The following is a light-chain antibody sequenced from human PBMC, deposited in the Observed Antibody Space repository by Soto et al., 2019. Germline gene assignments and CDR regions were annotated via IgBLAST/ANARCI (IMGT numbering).Light chain of an antibody. CDR3: RSYTSSSTCV. V-gene: IGLV2-14*01. CDR1: SSDVGGYNY. Sequence: QSALTQPASVSGSPGQSITISCTGTSSDVGGYNYVSWYQQHPGKAPKLMIYEVSNRPSGVSNRFSGSKSGNTASLTISGLQAQDEADYYCRSYTSSSTCVFGGGTKLTVL. CDR2: EVS. J-gene: IGLJ3*02.